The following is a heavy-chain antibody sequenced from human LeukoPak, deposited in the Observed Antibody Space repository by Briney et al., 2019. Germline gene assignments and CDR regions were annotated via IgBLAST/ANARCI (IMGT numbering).Heavy chain of an antibody. Sequence: SVKVSCKASGYTFTGYYMHWVRQAPGQGLEWMGRIIPILGIANYAQKFQGRVTITADKSTSTAYMELSSLRSEDTAVYYCARDLGDSSGYYSFDYWGQGTLVTVSS. V-gene: IGHV1-69*04. CDR2: IIPILGIA. D-gene: IGHD3-22*01. CDR3: ARDLGDSSGYYSFDY. J-gene: IGHJ4*02. CDR1: GYTFTGYY.